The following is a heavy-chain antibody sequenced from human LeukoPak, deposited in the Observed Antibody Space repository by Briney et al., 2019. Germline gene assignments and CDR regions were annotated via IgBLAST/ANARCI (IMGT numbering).Heavy chain of an antibody. CDR3: AREYCSSASCYAVGDY. J-gene: IGHJ4*02. D-gene: IGHD2-2*01. CDR2: ISSSSSYI. Sequence: GGSLRLSCAASGFTFSSYNLNWVRQAPGKGLEWVSSISSSSSYIYYADSVKGRFTISRDNAKNSLYLQMNNLRAEDTAVYYCAREYCSSASCYAVGDYWGQGTLVTVSS. V-gene: IGHV3-21*01. CDR1: GFTFSSYN.